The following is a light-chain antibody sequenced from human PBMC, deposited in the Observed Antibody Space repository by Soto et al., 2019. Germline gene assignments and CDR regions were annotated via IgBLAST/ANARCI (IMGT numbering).Light chain of an antibody. Sequence: EIVLTQSPATLSLYPGERATLSCRASQSVSSYLAWYQQKPGQAPRLLIYDASNRDTGSPARFSGSGSGTDFPLTISSLEPEDFAGYSCQQPYTFGHGTKLEIK. CDR2: DAS. CDR1: QSVSSY. J-gene: IGKJ2*01. CDR3: QQPYT. V-gene: IGKV3-11*01.